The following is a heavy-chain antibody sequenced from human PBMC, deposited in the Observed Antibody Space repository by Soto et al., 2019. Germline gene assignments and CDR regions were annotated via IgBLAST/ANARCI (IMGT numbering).Heavy chain of an antibody. J-gene: IGHJ4*02. V-gene: IGHV3-23*01. CDR2: ISGSGGST. D-gene: IGHD6-6*01. Sequence: EVQLLESGGGLVQPGGSLSLSCAASGFTFSSYAMSWVRQAPGKGLEWVSAISGSGGSTYYADSVKGRFTISRDNSKTTLYLQMNSLRAEDTAVYYCAKDLILLYSSSDFDYWGQGTLVTVSS. CDR1: GFTFSSYA. CDR3: AKDLILLYSSSDFDY.